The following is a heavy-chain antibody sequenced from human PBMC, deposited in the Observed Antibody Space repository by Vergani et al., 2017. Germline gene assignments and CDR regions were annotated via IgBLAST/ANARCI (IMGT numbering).Heavy chain of an antibody. CDR2: IWYDGSNK. Sequence: QVQLVESGGGVVQPGRSLRLSCAASGFTFSSYGMHWVRQAPGKGLEWVAVIWYDGSNKYYADSVKGRFTISRDNSKNTLYLQMNSLRAEDTAVYYCARDYHYNDSSGYYWGYFDYWGQGTLVTVSS. J-gene: IGHJ4*02. V-gene: IGHV3-33*01. CDR3: ARDYHYNDSSGYYWGYFDY. CDR1: GFTFSSYG. D-gene: IGHD3-22*01.